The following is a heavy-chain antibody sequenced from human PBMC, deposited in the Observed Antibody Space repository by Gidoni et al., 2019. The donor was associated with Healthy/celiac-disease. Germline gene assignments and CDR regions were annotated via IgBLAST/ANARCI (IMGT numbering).Heavy chain of an antibody. CDR2: ISYDGSNK. J-gene: IGHJ3*02. Sequence: QVQLVESGGGVVQPGRSLRLSGAASGFTFSRYAMHWVRQAPGKGLEWVAVISYDGSNKYYADSVKGRFTISRDNSKNTLYLQMNSLRAEDTAVYYCARGAGRYYDQDAFDIWGQGTMVTVSS. CDR1: GFTFSRYA. D-gene: IGHD3-22*01. V-gene: IGHV3-30-3*01. CDR3: ARGAGRYYDQDAFDI.